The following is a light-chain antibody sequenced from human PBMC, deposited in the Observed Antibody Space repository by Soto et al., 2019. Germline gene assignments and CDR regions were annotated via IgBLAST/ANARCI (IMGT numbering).Light chain of an antibody. CDR1: QSVSSK. J-gene: IGKJ1*01. CDR3: QQRSKMWT. CDR2: DAS. V-gene: IGKV3-11*01. Sequence: EIAMPQYPATLSVSPWEIATLSCRASQSVSSKLAWYQQKPGQAPRLLIYDASNRATGVPARFSGSGSGTDFTLTISSLEPEDFAIYYCQQRSKMWTFGQGTKVDI.